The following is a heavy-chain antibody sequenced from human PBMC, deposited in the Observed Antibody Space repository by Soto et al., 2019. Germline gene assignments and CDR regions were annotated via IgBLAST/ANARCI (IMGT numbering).Heavy chain of an antibody. J-gene: IGHJ6*02. Sequence: QVPLVDSGGDVVQPGRSLRLSCAASGFTFSSYGMHWVRQASDKGLEWVAVIWSDGSYSSYADSVKGRFTISRDNSKNTVYLQMNSLRVEDTAVYYCARDRGYYYDGVDVWGQGTTVTVSS. CDR2: IWSDGSYS. CDR3: ARDRGYYYDGVDV. CDR1: GFTFSSYG. V-gene: IGHV3-33*01.